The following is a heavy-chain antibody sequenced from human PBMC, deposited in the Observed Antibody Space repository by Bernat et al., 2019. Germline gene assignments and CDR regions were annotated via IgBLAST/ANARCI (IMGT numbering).Heavy chain of an antibody. CDR1: GYSFTTSW. J-gene: IGHJ3*01. CDR3: AAKMSGGWYDAFDV. D-gene: IGHD6-19*01. Sequence: EVQLVQSGAEVNKPGESPKISCKGSGYSFTTSWIGWVRQTPGKGLEWMGIIYPSDSNTRYSPSFQGQVIISVDKSISTAYLQWSSLKASDTAIYYCAAKMSGGWYDAFDVWGHGTMVTVSS. CDR2: IYPSDSNT. V-gene: IGHV5-51*01.